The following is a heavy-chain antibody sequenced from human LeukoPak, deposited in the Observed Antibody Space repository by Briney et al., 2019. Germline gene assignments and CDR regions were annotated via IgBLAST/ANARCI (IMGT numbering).Heavy chain of an antibody. CDR2: IYHSGST. CDR1: GYSISSGYY. V-gene: IGHV4-38-2*01. Sequence: SETLSLTCAVSGYSISSGYYWGWIRQPPGKGLEWIGSIYHSGSTYYNPSLKSRVTISVDTSKNQFSLKLSSVTAADTAAYYCARVGYSSSWYPDYWGQGTLVTVSS. CDR3: ARVGYSSSWYPDY. D-gene: IGHD6-13*01. J-gene: IGHJ4*02.